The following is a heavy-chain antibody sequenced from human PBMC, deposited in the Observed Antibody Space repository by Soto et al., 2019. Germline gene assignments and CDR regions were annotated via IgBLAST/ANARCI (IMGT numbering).Heavy chain of an antibody. V-gene: IGHV2-5*01. Sequence: QITLKESGPTLVKPTQTLTVTCTFSGFSLSTSGAGVGWIRQSPGKAPEWLALISSKDEKRYNPGLKSRLTITKDTSKNQVVLTMTDLDPVDTATYFCAHRYGGNYYRWYFDSWGQGTLVTVSS. CDR1: GFSLSTSGAG. J-gene: IGHJ4*02. CDR2: ISSKDEK. CDR3: AHRYGGNYYRWYFDS. D-gene: IGHD1-26*01.